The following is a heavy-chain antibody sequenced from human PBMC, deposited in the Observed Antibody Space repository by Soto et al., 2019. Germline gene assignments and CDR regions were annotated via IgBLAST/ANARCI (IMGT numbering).Heavy chain of an antibody. CDR3: ARGELLSTYYYYGMDV. CDR2: MNPNSGNT. Sequence: ASVKVSCKASGYTFTSYDINWVRQATGQGLEWMGWMNPNSGNTGYAQKFQGRVTMTRNTSISTAYMELSSLRSEDTAVYYCARGELLSTYYYYGMDVWGQGTTVTVSS. J-gene: IGHJ6*02. V-gene: IGHV1-8*01. CDR1: GYTFTSYD. D-gene: IGHD1-26*01.